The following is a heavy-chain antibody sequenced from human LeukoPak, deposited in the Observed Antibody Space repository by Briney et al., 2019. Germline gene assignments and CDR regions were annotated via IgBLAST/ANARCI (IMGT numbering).Heavy chain of an antibody. Sequence: SVKVSCKASGGTFSSYAISWVRQALGQGLEWMGGIIPIFGTANYAQKFQGRVTITADESTSTAYMELSSLRSKDTAVYYCARDLQSSRDGYTRVGRDDDYWGQGTLVTVSS. D-gene: IGHD5-24*01. CDR2: IIPIFGTA. J-gene: IGHJ4*02. V-gene: IGHV1-69*13. CDR1: GGTFSSYA. CDR3: ARDLQSSRDGYTRVGRDDDY.